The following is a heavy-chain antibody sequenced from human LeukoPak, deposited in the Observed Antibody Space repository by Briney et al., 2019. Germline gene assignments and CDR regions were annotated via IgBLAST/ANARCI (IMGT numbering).Heavy chain of an antibody. CDR1: GFTFSSYW. V-gene: IGHV3-7*01. CDR3: ARDLEPLYYDFWSGPVDY. J-gene: IGHJ4*02. Sequence: GGSLRLSCAASGFTFSSYWMSWVRQAPGKGLEWVANIKQDGSEKYYVDSVKGRFTISRDNAKNSLYLQMNSLRAEDTAVYYCARDLEPLYYDFWSGPVDYWGQGTLVTVSS. CDR2: IKQDGSEK. D-gene: IGHD3-3*01.